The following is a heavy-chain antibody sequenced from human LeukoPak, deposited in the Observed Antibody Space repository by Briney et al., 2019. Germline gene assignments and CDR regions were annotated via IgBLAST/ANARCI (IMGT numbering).Heavy chain of an antibody. CDR3: ARAGYSYADY. CDR1: GFTFSSHS. Sequence: GGSLRLSCAASGFTFSSHSMTWVRQAPGKGLEWVSSISSSSNYIYYADSVKGRFTISRDNAKNSVHLQMNRLRAEDTAVYYCARAGYSYADYWGQGTLVTVSS. CDR2: ISSSSNYI. J-gene: IGHJ4*02. D-gene: IGHD5-18*01. V-gene: IGHV3-21*01.